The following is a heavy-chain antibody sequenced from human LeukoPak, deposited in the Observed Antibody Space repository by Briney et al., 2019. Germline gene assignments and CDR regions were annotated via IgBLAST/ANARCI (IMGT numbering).Heavy chain of an antibody. J-gene: IGHJ3*02. CDR3: ARASFYYDSSGYWGNAFDI. CDR2: ISSSGSTI. CDR1: GFTFSSYE. V-gene: IGHV3-48*03. D-gene: IGHD3-22*01. Sequence: PGGSLRLSCAASGFTFSSYEMNWVRQAPGKGLEWVSYISSSGSTIYYADSVKGRFTISRDNAKNSLYLQMNSLRAEDTAVYYCARASFYYDSSGYWGNAFDIWGQGTMVTVSS.